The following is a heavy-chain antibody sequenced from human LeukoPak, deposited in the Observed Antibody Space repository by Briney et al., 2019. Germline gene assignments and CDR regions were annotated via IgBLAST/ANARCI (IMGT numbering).Heavy chain of an antibody. V-gene: IGHV5-51*01. D-gene: IGHD4-23*01. CDR3: ARRVVNNRNWYFNL. CDR1: GYSFTRNW. Sequence: GESLKISRKGSGYSFTRNWIGWVRQMPGKGLEWMGIIYPGDSDTRYSPSFQGQVTISVDKSINTAYLQWSSLKASDTAMYYCARRVVNNRNWYFNLWGRGTLVTVSS. CDR2: IYPGDSDT. J-gene: IGHJ2*01.